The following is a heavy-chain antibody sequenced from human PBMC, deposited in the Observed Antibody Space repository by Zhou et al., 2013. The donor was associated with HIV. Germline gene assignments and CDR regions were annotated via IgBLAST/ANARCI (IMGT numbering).Heavy chain of an antibody. D-gene: IGHD2-21*01. J-gene: IGHJ3*02. V-gene: IGHV1-69*04. Sequence: QVQLVQSGAEVKKPGSSVKVSCKASGGTFSSYAISWVRQAPGQGLEWMGRIIPILGIANYAQKFQGRVTITADKSTSTAYMELSSLRSEDTAVYYCARAVSEGYCGGDCIDAFDIWGQGTMVTVSS. CDR1: GGTFSSYA. CDR3: ARAVSEGYCGGDCIDAFDI. CDR2: IIPILGIA.